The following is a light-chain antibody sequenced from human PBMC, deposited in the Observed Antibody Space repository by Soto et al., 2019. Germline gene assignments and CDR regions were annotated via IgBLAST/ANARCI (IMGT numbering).Light chain of an antibody. V-gene: IGKV3-20*01. CDR2: GAS. CDR1: QSVSSSY. J-gene: IGKJ1*01. Sequence: EVLLTTSPATLSVSPGERATLSCRASQSVSSSYLAWYQQKPGQAPRLLIYGASSRATGIPDRFSGSGSGTDFTLTISRLEPEDFAVYYCQQYGSSPRTFGQGTKVDNK. CDR3: QQYGSSPRT.